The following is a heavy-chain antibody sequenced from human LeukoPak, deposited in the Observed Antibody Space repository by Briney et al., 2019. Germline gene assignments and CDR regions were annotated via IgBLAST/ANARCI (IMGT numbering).Heavy chain of an antibody. V-gene: IGHV3-30*02. D-gene: IGHD3-9*01. CDR3: AALYDILSRLAFDI. J-gene: IGHJ3*02. CDR2: IRYDGSNK. CDR1: GFTFSSYG. Sequence: GSLRLSCAASGFTFSSYGMHWVRPAPGKGLEWVAFIRYDGSNKYYADSVKGRFTISRDNSKNTLYLQMNSLRAEDTAVYYCAALYDILSRLAFDIWGQGTMVTVSS.